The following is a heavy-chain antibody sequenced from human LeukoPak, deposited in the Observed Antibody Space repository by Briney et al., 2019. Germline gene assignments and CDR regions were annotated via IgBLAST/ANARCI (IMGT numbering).Heavy chain of an antibody. D-gene: IGHD3-22*01. CDR3: ARERSGYSLFDY. Sequence: PSETLSLTCTVSGYSIISTYYWGWIRQPPGKGLEWIGSIYHSGSTYYNPSLKSRVTISVDTSKNQFSLKLSSVTAADTAVYYCARERSGYSLFDYWGQGTPVTVSS. CDR1: GYSIISTYY. CDR2: IYHSGST. V-gene: IGHV4-38-2*02. J-gene: IGHJ4*02.